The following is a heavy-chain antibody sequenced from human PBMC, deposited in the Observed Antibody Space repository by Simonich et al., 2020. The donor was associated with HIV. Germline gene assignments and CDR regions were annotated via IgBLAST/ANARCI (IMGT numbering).Heavy chain of an antibody. D-gene: IGHD3-22*01. CDR1: GGSISSYY. J-gene: IGHJ5*02. CDR3: ARHYYDSSGYYSGIDP. Sequence: QVQLQESGPGLVKPSETLSLTCTVSGGSISSYYWSWIRQPPGKGLEWIGYLYYTGSTNYTPSLKSRFTIPVDPSKNQFSLKLSSVTAADTAVYYCARHYYDSSGYYSGIDPWGQGTLVTVSS. CDR2: LYYTGST. V-gene: IGHV4-59*01.